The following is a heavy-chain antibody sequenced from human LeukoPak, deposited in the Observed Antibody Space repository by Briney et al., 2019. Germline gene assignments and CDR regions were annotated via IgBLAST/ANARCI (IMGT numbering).Heavy chain of an antibody. V-gene: IGHV3-33*06. D-gene: IGHD1-14*01. J-gene: IGHJ6*03. CDR2: IWYDGSNK. CDR1: GFTFSSYG. CDR3: AKDLLNRYYYYMDV. Sequence: GGSLRLSCAASGFTFSSYGMHWVRQAPGKGLEWVAVIWYDGSNKYYADSVKGRFTISRDNSKNTLYLQMNSLRAEDPAVYYCAKDLLNRYYYYMDVWGKGTTVTVSS.